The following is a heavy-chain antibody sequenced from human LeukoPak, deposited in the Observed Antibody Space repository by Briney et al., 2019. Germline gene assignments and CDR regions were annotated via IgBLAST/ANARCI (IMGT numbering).Heavy chain of an antibody. J-gene: IGHJ4*02. CDR3: ARDLGVRGERDY. V-gene: IGHV3-21*01. Sequence: GGSLRLSCAASGFTFSSYSMNWVRQAPGKGLVWVSSISSSSSYIYYADSVKGRFTISRDNAKNSLYLQMNSLRAEDTAVYYCARDLGVRGERDYWGQGTLVTVSS. CDR1: GFTFSSYS. CDR2: ISSSSSYI. D-gene: IGHD3-10*01.